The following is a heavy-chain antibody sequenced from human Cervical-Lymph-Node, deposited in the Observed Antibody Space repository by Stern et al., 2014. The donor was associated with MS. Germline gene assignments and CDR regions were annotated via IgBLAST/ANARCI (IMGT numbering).Heavy chain of an antibody. D-gene: IGHD6-19*01. CDR3: AMTSQLAGTFAS. CDR1: GSTFVGYY. CDR2: IIPYSGDT. Sequence: VQLVQSGAEVKKPGASVKVSCTASGSTFVGYYFHWIRQAPGQGLQWMGWIIPYSGDTNFPRDFQDRVTMARDTSINTAYMELSRLTSADTAVFYCAMTSQLAGTFASWGQVTPVTVSS. J-gene: IGHJ4*02. V-gene: IGHV1-2*02.